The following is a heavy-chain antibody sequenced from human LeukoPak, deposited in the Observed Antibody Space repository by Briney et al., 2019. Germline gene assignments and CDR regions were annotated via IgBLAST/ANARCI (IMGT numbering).Heavy chain of an antibody. CDR3: TTGPFDY. Sequence: GGSLRLSCAASGFSFASYALGWVRQAPGKGLEWVGHIKSKSDGGTPAHAAPVKGRFTISRDDSKNTLYLQMNSLKTEDTAMYFCTTGPFDYWGQGALVTVSS. CDR2: IKSKSDGGTP. CDR1: GFSFASYA. J-gene: IGHJ4*02. V-gene: IGHV3-15*01.